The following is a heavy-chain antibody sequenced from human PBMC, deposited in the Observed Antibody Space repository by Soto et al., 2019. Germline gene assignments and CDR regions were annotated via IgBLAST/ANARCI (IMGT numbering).Heavy chain of an antibody. Sequence: GGSLRLSCAASGFTFSSYAMHWVRQAPGKGLEWVAVISYDGSNKYYADSVKGRFTISRDNSKNTLYLQMNSLRAEDTAVYYCARVIPEIGYCSSTSCYGMGGFDYWGQGTLVTVSS. V-gene: IGHV3-30*04. D-gene: IGHD2-2*01. CDR2: ISYDGSNK. J-gene: IGHJ4*02. CDR1: GFTFSSYA. CDR3: ARVIPEIGYCSSTSCYGMGGFDY.